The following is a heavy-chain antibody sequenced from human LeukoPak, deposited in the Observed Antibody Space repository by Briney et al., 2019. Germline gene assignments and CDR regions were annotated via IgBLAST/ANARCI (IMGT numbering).Heavy chain of an antibody. CDR2: ISGSGGST. Sequence: ETGGSLRLSCAASGFTFSNYSMNWVRQAPGKGLEWVSAISGSGGSTYYADSVKGRFTISRDNSKNTLYLQMNSLRAEDTAVYYCAKELGGDYMYYFDYWGQGTLVTVSS. CDR3: AKELGGDYMYYFDY. CDR1: GFTFSNYS. V-gene: IGHV3-23*01. J-gene: IGHJ4*02. D-gene: IGHD4-17*01.